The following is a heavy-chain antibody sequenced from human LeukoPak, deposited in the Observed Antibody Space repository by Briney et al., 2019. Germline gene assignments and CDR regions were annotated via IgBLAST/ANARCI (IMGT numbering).Heavy chain of an antibody. J-gene: IGHJ6*03. Sequence: GGSLRLSCAASGFTFSSYTMNWVRQAPGKGLEWVAFIRYDGSNKYYADSVKGRFTISRDNSKNTLYLQMNSLRAEDTAVYYCAKGSKAVIFTRDHYMDVWGKGSTVTISS. CDR3: AKGSKAVIFTRDHYMDV. CDR2: IRYDGSNK. V-gene: IGHV3-30*02. D-gene: IGHD3-3*01. CDR1: GFTFSSYT.